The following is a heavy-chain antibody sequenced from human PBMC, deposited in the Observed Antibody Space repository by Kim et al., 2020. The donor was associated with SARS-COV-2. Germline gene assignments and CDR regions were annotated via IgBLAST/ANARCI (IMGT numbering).Heavy chain of an antibody. D-gene: IGHD5-12*01. CDR2: INPNNANR. Sequence: ASVKVSCKASGYNFKNYGISWVRQAPGQGPEWMGWINPNNANRNYAQNFQDRVTMTTDTSTDTAYMEVRSLRSDDTAVYYCVRNLPEYSNNALNWLDLWGQGTLVTVSS. CDR1: GYNFKNYG. CDR3: VRNLPEYSNNALNWLDL. V-gene: IGHV1-18*01. J-gene: IGHJ5*02.